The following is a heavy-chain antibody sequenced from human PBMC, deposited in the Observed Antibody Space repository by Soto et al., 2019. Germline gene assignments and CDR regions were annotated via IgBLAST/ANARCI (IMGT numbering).Heavy chain of an antibody. D-gene: IGHD1-7*01. CDR3: ARSPPLELPDY. J-gene: IGHJ4*02. CDR1: GFTFSSYD. Sequence: GGSLRLSCAASGFTFSSYDMHWVRQATGKGLEWVSAIGTAGDTYYPGSVKGRFTISRENAKNSVYLQKNSLRAGDTAVHYCARSPPLELPDYWGQGTLVTVSS. CDR2: IGTAGDT. V-gene: IGHV3-13*01.